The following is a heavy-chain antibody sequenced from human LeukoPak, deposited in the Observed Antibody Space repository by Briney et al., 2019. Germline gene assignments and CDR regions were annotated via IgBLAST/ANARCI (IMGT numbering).Heavy chain of an antibody. Sequence: GASVKVSCKASGYTFTGYYMHWVRQAPGQGLEWMGWINPNSGGKNYAQKFQGRVTMTRDTSSSTAYMELSRLRSDDTAVYYCARVGEYFDWLFDYWGQGTLVTVSS. D-gene: IGHD3-9*01. J-gene: IGHJ4*02. CDR2: INPNSGGK. V-gene: IGHV1-2*02. CDR1: GYTFTGYY. CDR3: ARVGEYFDWLFDY.